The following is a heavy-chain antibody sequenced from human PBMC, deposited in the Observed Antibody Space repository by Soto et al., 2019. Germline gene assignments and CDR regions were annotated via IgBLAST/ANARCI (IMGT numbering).Heavy chain of an antibody. D-gene: IGHD3-10*01. CDR2: INPNFGDT. V-gene: IGHV1-2*02. Sequence: QAQLVQSGAEMKEPGDSVRVSCEASGYTFTSYYIHWVRQAPGQGLEWMGWINPNFGDTTYAQDFQGRVSMTRDMSISTVYMELSRLTSDDTAIYYCARNMDYYYGPGSGNGHGFWGQGTTVTVFS. CDR1: GYTFTSYY. CDR3: ARNMDYYYGPGSGNGHGF. J-gene: IGHJ6*02.